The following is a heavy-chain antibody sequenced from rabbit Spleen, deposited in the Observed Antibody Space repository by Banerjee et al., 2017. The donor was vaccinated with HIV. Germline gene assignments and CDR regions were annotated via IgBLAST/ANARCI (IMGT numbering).Heavy chain of an antibody. V-gene: IGHV1S45*01. D-gene: IGHD2-1*01. CDR3: ARDLIGVIGWNFYL. Sequence: QEQLEESGGGLVKPEGSLKLSCTASGFSFSNKAVMCWVRQAPGKELEWIACINGVTGKALYATWAKGRFTFSKTSSTTVTLQMTSLTAADTAIYFCARDLIGVIGWNFYLWGQGTLVTVS. CDR2: INGVTGKA. J-gene: IGHJ4*01. CDR1: GFSFSNKAV.